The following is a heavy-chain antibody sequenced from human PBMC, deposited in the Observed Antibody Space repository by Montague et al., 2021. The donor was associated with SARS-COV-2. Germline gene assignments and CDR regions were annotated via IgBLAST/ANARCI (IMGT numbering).Heavy chain of an antibody. CDR1: GDSVSSNSAA. V-gene: IGHV6-1*01. J-gene: IGHJ6*02. Sequence: CAISGDSVSSNSAAWNWIRQSPSRGLEWLGRTYYRSKWYNDYAVSVKSRITINPDTSKNQFSLQLNSVTPEDTAVYYYARGLWFGELLSLYYYYGMDVWGQGTTVTVSS. CDR3: ARGLWFGELLSLYYYYGMDV. CDR2: TYYRSKWYN. D-gene: IGHD3-10*01.